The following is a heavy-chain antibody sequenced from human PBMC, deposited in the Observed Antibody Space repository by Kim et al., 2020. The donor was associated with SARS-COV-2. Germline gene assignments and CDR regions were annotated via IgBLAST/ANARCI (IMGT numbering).Heavy chain of an antibody. J-gene: IGHJ4*02. CDR2: IISSSGYI. CDR3: ARDGFPQTSALDH. Sequence: GGSLRLSCAASGFSFSFYSMNWVRQAPGKGLEWVSAIISSSGYIYYADSVKGRFTISRDSAKNSLYLQMNSLRAEDTAVYYCARDGFPQTSALDHWGLGT. V-gene: IGHV3-21*01. D-gene: IGHD5-12*01. CDR1: GFSFSFYS.